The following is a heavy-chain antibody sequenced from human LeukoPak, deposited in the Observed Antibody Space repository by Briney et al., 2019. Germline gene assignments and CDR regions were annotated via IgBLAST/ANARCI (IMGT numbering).Heavy chain of an antibody. CDR3: ARTGTTTVTALDY. J-gene: IGHJ4*02. D-gene: IGHD4-17*01. CDR2: IYHSGST. Sequence: SETLSLTCTVSGGSISSGGYYWSWIRQPPGKGLEWIGYIYHSGSTYYNPSLKSRVTISVDRSKNQFSLKLSSVTAADTAVYYCARTGTTTVTALDYWGQGTLVTVSS. V-gene: IGHV4-30-2*01. CDR1: GGSISSGGYY.